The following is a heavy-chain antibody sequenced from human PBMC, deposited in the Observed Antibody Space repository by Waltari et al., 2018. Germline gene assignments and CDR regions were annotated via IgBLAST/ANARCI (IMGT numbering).Heavy chain of an antibody. J-gene: IGHJ4*02. CDR3: APDPGVGYYFDY. Sequence: EVQLVESGGGLVQPGGSLRLSCSASGFTFSSYAMSWVRQAPGKGLEWVSAISGSGGSTYYADSVKGRFTISRDNSKNTLYLQMNSLRAEDTAVYYCAPDPGVGYYFDYWGQGTLVTVSS. D-gene: IGHD1-26*01. CDR1: GFTFSSYA. V-gene: IGHV3-23*04. CDR2: ISGSGGST.